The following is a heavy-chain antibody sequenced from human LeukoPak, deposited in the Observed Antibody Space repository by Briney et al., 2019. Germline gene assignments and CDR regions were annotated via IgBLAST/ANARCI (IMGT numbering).Heavy chain of an antibody. V-gene: IGHV3-23*01. CDR1: GFTFKYYT. CDR2: ISGNGVTS. CDR3: AKDGDNPQRDFES. J-gene: IGHJ4*02. Sequence: GGSLRLSCLASGFTFKYYTMFWVRQAPGKGLELVSSISGNGVTSHYTCSGGGRFSVSRDNPQNKLYLQMNSLRAADTAVYYCAKDGDNPQRDFESWGQGTLVTVSS. D-gene: IGHD7-27*01.